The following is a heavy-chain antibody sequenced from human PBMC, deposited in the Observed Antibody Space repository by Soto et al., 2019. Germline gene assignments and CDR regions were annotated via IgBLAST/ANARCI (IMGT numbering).Heavy chain of an antibody. V-gene: IGHV4-39*01. D-gene: IGHD6-13*01. J-gene: IGHJ6*02. Sequence: SETLSLTCTVSGGSISSSSYYWGGIRQPPGKGLEWIGSIYYSGSTYYNPSLKSRVTISVDTSKNQFSLKLSSVTAADTAVYYCARHSSSWQYYYYYYGMDVWGQGTTVT. CDR3: ARHSSSWQYYYYYYGMDV. CDR2: IYYSGST. CDR1: GGSISSSSYY.